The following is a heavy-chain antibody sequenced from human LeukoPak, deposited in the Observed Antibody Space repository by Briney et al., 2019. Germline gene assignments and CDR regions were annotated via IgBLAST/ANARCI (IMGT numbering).Heavy chain of an antibody. V-gene: IGHV4-34*12. D-gene: IGHD3-10*01. Sequence: SETLSLTCAVYGGSFSGYYWGWIRQPPGKGLKWIGEIILSGGTNSNPSLKSRVTISVDTSKNQFSLKLSSMTTADTAVYYCARVRRASITMVRGVIDYWGQGTLVTVSS. CDR1: GGSFSGYY. J-gene: IGHJ4*02. CDR2: IILSGGT. CDR3: ARVRRASITMVRGVIDY.